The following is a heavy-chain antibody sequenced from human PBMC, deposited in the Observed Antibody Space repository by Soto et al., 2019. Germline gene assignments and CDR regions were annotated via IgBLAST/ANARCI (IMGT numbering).Heavy chain of an antibody. Sequence: SETLSLTCTVSGGSISSYYWSWIRQPPGKGLEWIGYIYYSGSTNYNPSLKSRVTISVDTSKNQFSLKLSSVTAADTAVYYCARFIGTAAAGSWFDPWGQGTLVTVSS. CDR1: GGSISSYY. J-gene: IGHJ5*02. CDR2: IYYSGST. D-gene: IGHD6-13*01. CDR3: ARFIGTAAAGSWFDP. V-gene: IGHV4-59*01.